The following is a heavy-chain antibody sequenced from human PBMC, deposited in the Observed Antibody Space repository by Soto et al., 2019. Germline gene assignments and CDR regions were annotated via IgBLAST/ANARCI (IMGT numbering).Heavy chain of an antibody. J-gene: IGHJ6*02. CDR3: VMVDNYVTPTPQDV. V-gene: IGHV1-18*01. Sequence: ASVKVSCKASGYTFTSYAMHWVRQAPGQRLEWMGWISAYNGNTNYAQNFQGRVTMTTDTSTSTAYMELRSLRSDDTAVYYCVMVDNYVTPTPQDVWGQGTTVTVSS. D-gene: IGHD3-16*01. CDR1: GYTFTSYA. CDR2: ISAYNGNT.